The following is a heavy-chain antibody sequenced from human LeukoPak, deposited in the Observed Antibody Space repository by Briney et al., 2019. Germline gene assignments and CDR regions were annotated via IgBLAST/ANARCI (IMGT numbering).Heavy chain of an antibody. CDR3: ARDSSSSSFDY. Sequence: ASVKVSCKASGYTFTTYYVHWVRQAPGQGLGWMGIISPSGGSTTYAQNFQGRVTMTRDTSTSTVYMELSSLRSEDTAVYYCARDSSSSSFDYWGQGTLSPSPQ. CDR1: GYTFTTYY. D-gene: IGHD6-6*01. V-gene: IGHV1-46*01. CDR2: ISPSGGST. J-gene: IGHJ4*02.